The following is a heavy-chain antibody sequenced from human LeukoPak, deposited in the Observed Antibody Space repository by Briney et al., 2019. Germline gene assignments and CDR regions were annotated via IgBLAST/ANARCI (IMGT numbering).Heavy chain of an antibody. CDR1: GDSISSYY. CDR3: ARSGYRYGADALDI. J-gene: IGHJ3*02. D-gene: IGHD5-18*01. CDR2: IYYSGST. V-gene: IGHV4-59*01. Sequence: SETLSLTCTDSGDSISSYYWSWIRQPPGKGLEWIGYIYYSGSTNYKPSLKSRVTISVDTSKNQFSLKLSSVTAADTAVYYCARSGYRYGADALDIWGQGTMVTVSS.